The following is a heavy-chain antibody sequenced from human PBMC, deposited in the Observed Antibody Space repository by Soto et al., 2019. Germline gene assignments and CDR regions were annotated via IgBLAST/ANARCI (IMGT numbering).Heavy chain of an antibody. CDR1: GGTFSSYA. V-gene: IGHV1-69*01. D-gene: IGHD5-12*01. Sequence: QVQLVQSGAEVKKPGSSVKVSCKASGGTFSSYAISWVRQAPGQGLEWMGGIIPIFGTANYAQKFQGRVRITADESTSKDYMELSSLRSEEKAVYYCARSTNTYYYYGMDVWGQGTTVTVSS. J-gene: IGHJ6*02. CDR3: ARSTNTYYYYGMDV. CDR2: IIPIFGTA.